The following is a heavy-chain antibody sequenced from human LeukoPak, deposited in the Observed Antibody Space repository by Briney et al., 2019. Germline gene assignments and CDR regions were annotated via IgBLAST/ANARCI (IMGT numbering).Heavy chain of an antibody. Sequence: PSETLSLTCAVYGGSFSGYYWSWIRQPPGKGLEWIGEINHSGSTNYNPSLKSRVTISVDTSKNQFSLKLSSVTAADTAVYYCARSSSPSIAARPVGYFDYWGQGTLVTVSS. D-gene: IGHD6-6*01. CDR2: INHSGST. CDR3: ARSSSPSIAARPVGYFDY. CDR1: GGSFSGYY. J-gene: IGHJ4*02. V-gene: IGHV4-34*01.